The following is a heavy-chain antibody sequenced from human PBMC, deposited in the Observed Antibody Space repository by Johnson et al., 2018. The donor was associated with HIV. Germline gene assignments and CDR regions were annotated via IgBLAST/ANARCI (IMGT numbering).Heavy chain of an antibody. V-gene: IGHV3-30-3*01. CDR1: AFTFRSYS. CDR2: ISYDGSNK. CDR3: AKVHIAARWSDAFDI. Sequence: HVQLVESGGGVVQPGRSLRLSCAASAFTFRSYSMHWVRQAPGKGLEWVAVISYDGSNKYYAASVKGRFTVSRDSSKNTLFLQMNSLRAEDTAVYFCAKVHIAARWSDAFDIWGQGTMVTVSS. D-gene: IGHD6-6*01. J-gene: IGHJ3*02.